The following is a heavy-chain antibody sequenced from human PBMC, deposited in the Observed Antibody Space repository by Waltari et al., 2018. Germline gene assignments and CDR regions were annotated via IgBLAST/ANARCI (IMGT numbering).Heavy chain of an antibody. Sequence: QVQLVQSGNEVMKPGASVKVSCKASGYTFTSHSITWVRQAPGQGPEWLGWGNRNNGNTKFAQKCQGRVSLTTDTSTSTAYMDLRSLTSDDTAVYYCARDYCSGDGCSLDCWGQGTLVTVSS. CDR1: GYTFTSHS. CDR3: ARDYCSGDGCSLDC. J-gene: IGHJ4*02. CDR2: GNRNNGNT. V-gene: IGHV1-18*04. D-gene: IGHD2-15*01.